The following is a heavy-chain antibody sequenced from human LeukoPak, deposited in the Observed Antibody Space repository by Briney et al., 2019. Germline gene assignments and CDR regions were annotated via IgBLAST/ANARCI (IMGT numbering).Heavy chain of an antibody. J-gene: IGHJ4*02. V-gene: IGHV3-33*08. D-gene: IGHD3-10*01. CDR2: IWYDGSNK. CDR3: ARSGSGSSSYDY. Sequence: GGSLRLSCTASGFTFSNSWMNWVRQAPGKGLEWVAVIWYDGSNKYYADSVKGRFTISRDNSKNTLYLQMNSLRAEDTAVYYCARSGSGSSSYDYWGQRTLVTVSS. CDR1: GFTFSNSW.